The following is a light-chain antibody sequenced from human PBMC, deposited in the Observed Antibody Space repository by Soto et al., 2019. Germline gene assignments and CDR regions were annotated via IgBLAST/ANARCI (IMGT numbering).Light chain of an antibody. Sequence: DIVMTQSPDSLAVSVGERATINCKSSQSVLYSSNNKNYLAWYQQKPGQPPKLLIYWASTRESGVTDRFSGSGSGTDFTLTISSLQAEDVAAHYCQQYYSTPSTFGPGTKVDIK. CDR3: QQYYSTPST. CDR1: QSVLYSSNNKNY. J-gene: IGKJ3*01. V-gene: IGKV4-1*01. CDR2: WAS.